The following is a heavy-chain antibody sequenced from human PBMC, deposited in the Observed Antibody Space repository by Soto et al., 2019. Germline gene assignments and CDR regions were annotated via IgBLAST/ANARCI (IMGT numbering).Heavy chain of an antibody. J-gene: IGHJ4*02. CDR1: GYNFPDFW. D-gene: IGHD4-17*01. Sequence: GESLKISCKASGYNFPDFWIFWVRQMPVKGLEFVGIINPLYFDTRYSPSFEGHVTISSDKSMTTSYLQLNSLKASDTAMYYFARRRLGDYVYWGQGTLVTVSS. V-gene: IGHV5-51*01. CDR3: ARRRLGDYVY. CDR2: INPLYFDT.